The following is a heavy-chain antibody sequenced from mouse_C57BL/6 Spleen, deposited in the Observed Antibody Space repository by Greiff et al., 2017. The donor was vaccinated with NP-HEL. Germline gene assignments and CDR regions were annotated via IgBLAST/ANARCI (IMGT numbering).Heavy chain of an antibody. CDR2: IYPGDGDT. J-gene: IGHJ4*01. D-gene: IGHD2-1*01. V-gene: IGHV1-82*01. Sequence: QVQLQQSGPELVKPGASVKISCKASGYAFSSPWMNWVKQRPGKGLEWIGRIYPGDGDTNYNGKFKGKATLTADKSSSTAYMQLSSLTSEDSAVYFCAKNYGNYDYAMDYWGQGTSVTVSS. CDR1: GYAFSSPW. CDR3: AKNYGNYDYAMDY.